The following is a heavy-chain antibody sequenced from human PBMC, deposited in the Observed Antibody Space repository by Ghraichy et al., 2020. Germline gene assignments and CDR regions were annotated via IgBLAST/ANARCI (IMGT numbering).Heavy chain of an antibody. CDR1: GFTFRKGW. CDR2: IKSETDGGTT. D-gene: IGHD3-10*01. Sequence: GGSLRLSCAASGFTFRKGWMSWVRQTPGKGLEWVGRIKSETDGGTTEYAEPVKGRFTMSRDDSKNTLYLQMNSLKAEDTALYYCTADLRTTMVRGVKVGAFDIWGKGTMVTVSS. J-gene: IGHJ3*02. V-gene: IGHV3-15*01. CDR3: TADLRTTMVRGVKVGAFDI.